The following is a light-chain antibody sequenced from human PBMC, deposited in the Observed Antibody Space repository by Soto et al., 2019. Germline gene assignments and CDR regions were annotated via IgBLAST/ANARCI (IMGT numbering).Light chain of an antibody. CDR2: GAS. V-gene: IGKV3-20*01. CDR3: QQYSRSLPWT. CDR1: QPVGTNF. J-gene: IGKJ1*01. Sequence: EIVLTQSPDTLSLSPGEGATLSCKPSQPVGTNFLAWDQQIPGQATRLLLCGASKRASDIPDRFSGSGSGTDFSLTISRLEPEDFAVYYCQQYSRSLPWTFGQGTKVDIK.